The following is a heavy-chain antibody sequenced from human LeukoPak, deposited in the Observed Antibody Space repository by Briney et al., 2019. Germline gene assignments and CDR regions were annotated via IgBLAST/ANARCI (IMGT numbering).Heavy chain of an antibody. Sequence: SETLSLTCTVSGGSISSGGYYWSWIRQHPGKGLEWIGYIFYSGSTYYNPSLKSRVTISVDTSKNQFSLKLSSVTAADTAVYYCARETNYVVPAANSGYDYYYYYYMDVWGKGTTVTVSS. CDR2: IFYSGST. V-gene: IGHV4-31*03. J-gene: IGHJ6*03. CDR3: ARETNYVVPAANSGYDYYYYYYMDV. CDR1: GGSISSGGYY. D-gene: IGHD2-2*01.